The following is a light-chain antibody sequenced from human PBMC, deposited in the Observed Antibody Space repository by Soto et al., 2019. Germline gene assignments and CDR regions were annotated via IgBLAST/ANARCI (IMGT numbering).Light chain of an antibody. CDR3: EAWDDSLNGFVA. CDR1: NSNIGSNI. Sequence: QSVLTQPPSASGTPGQRVTISCSGSNSNIGSNIVSWYQQLPGTAPKLLIYRNNQRPSGVPDRFSGSKSGTSASLAISGLQSEDEADYFCEAWDDSLNGFVAFGGGTQLTVL. CDR2: RNN. V-gene: IGLV1-44*01. J-gene: IGLJ2*01.